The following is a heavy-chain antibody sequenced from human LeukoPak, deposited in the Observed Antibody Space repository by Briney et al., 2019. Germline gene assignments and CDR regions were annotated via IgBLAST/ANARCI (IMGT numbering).Heavy chain of an antibody. V-gene: IGHV1-2*02. D-gene: IGHD3-9*01. CDR2: INPNSGGT. J-gene: IGHJ4*02. CDR1: GYAFTGYY. Sequence: ASVKVSCKASGYAFTGYYMHWVRQAPGQGLEWMGWINPNSGGTNYAQKFQGRVTMTRDTSISTAYMELSRLRSDDTAVYYCARVRIIVRYFDWSLDYWGQGTLATVSS. CDR3: ARVRIIVRYFDWSLDY.